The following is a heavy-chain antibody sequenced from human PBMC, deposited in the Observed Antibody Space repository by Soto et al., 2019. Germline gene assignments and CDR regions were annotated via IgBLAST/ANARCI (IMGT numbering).Heavy chain of an antibody. CDR3: ARDQDPMVWFGELPSPMDY. CDR2: IRCDGSST. D-gene: IGHD3-10*01. J-gene: IGHJ4*02. CDR1: GFTFSSYA. V-gene: IGHV3-33*08. Sequence: TGGSLRLSCAVSGFTFSSYAMSWVRQAPGKGLEWVAVIRCDGSSTYSADSVKGRFTISRDNSKNTLYLQMNSLRAEDTAVYYCARDQDPMVWFGELPSPMDYWGQGTLVTVSS.